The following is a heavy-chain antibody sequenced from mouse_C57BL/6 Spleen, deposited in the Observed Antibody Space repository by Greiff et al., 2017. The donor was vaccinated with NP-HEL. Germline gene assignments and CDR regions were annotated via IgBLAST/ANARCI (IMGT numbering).Heavy chain of an antibody. J-gene: IGHJ2*01. CDR2: IDPSDSYT. V-gene: IGHV1-69*01. D-gene: IGHD1-1*01. CDR1: GYTFTSYW. CDR3: ARWGYGSDYFDY. Sequence: QVQLQQPGAELVKPGASVKLSCKPSGYTFTSYWMHWVKQRPGRGLEWIGEIDPSDSYTNYNQKFKGKSTLTVDKSSSTAYMQLSSLTSEDSAVYYCARWGYGSDYFDYWGQGTTLTVSS.